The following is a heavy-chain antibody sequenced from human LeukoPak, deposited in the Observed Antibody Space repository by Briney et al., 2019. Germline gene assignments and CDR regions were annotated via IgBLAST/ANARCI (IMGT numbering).Heavy chain of an antibody. Sequence: GGSLRLSCAASGFTFSSYWMSWVRQAPGKGLEWVANIKLDGSETNYGDSVKGRFTVSRDNAKNSLFLQMDSLRSDDTAVYYCTRVLLTTGIGAFDIWGQGTMVTVSS. CDR1: GFTFSSYW. V-gene: IGHV3-7*05. CDR3: TRVLLTTGIGAFDI. CDR2: IKLDGSET. J-gene: IGHJ3*02. D-gene: IGHD1-1*01.